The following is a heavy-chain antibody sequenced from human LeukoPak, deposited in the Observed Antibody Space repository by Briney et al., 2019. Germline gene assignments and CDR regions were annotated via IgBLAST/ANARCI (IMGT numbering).Heavy chain of an antibody. CDR1: GGSISSYY. CDR3: ARVTGYMIEDYFDY. Sequence: SETLSLTCTVSGGSISSYYWSWIRQPPGKGLEWIGYIYYSGSTNYNPSLKSRVTISVDTSKNQFSLRLSSVTAADTAVYYCARVTGYMIEDYFDYWGQGTLATVSS. V-gene: IGHV4-59*01. CDR2: IYYSGST. J-gene: IGHJ4*02. D-gene: IGHD3-22*01.